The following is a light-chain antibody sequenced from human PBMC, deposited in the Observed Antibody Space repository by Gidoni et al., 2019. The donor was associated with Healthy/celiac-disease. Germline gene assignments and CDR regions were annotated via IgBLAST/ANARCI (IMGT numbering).Light chain of an antibody. CDR3: QSYDSSLSGSV. CDR2: GNS. J-gene: IGLJ3*02. CDR1: SSNIGAGYD. Sequence: QSVLTQPPSVSGAPGQRVTISGTGSSSNIGAGYDVHWYQQLPGTAPKLLIYGNSTRPSGVPDRFSGSKSGTSASLAITGLRAEDEADYYCQSYDSSLSGSVFGGGTKLTVL. V-gene: IGLV1-40*01.